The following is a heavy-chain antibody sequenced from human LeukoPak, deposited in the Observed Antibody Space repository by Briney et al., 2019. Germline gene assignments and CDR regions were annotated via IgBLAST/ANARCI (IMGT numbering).Heavy chain of an antibody. V-gene: IGHV3-74*01. CDR2: IKGDGSST. Sequence: GGSLRLSCAASGFTFSNYWMHWVRQTPGEGLVCVSLIKGDGSSTAYADSVKGRFTISRDNAKNTVYLQMNSLRAEDTAVYYCARGNYHAMDVWGQGTTVTVSS. J-gene: IGHJ6*02. CDR1: GFTFSNYW. CDR3: ARGNYHAMDV.